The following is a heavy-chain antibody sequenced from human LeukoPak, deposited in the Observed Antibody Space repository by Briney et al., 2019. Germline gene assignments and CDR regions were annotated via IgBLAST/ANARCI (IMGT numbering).Heavy chain of an antibody. CDR2: INAGNGNT. V-gene: IGHV1-3*03. J-gene: IGHJ4*02. CDR3: ARAVSDSSGYDLDY. CDR1: GYTFSSYD. D-gene: IGHD3-22*01. Sequence: ASVKVSCKASGYTFSSYDINWVRQATGQRLEWMGWINAGNGNTKYSQEFQGRVTITRDTSASTAYMELSSLRSEDMAVYYCARAVSDSSGYDLDYWGQGTLVTVSS.